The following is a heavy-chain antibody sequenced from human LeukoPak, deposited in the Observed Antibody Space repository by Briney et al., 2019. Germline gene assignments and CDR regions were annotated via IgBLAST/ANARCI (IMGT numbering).Heavy chain of an antibody. CDR3: AKDRRMMSAYYGMDV. CDR2: ISYDGGHQ. CDR1: GFTFRNYG. J-gene: IGHJ6*02. D-gene: IGHD3-16*01. V-gene: IGHV3-30*18. Sequence: GGSLRLSCEASGFTFRNYGVPWVRQAPGKGLEWVAVISYDGGHQYSADSVKGRFTLSRDNSKNTVYLQLNSLRAEDTAVYYCAKDRRMMSAYYGMDVWGQGTPVTVSS.